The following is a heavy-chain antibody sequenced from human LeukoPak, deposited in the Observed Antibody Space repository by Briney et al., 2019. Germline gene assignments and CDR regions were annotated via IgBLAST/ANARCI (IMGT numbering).Heavy chain of an antibody. CDR1: GVSFNGYY. D-gene: IGHD4-17*01. J-gene: IGHJ4*02. Sequence: SETLSLTCAVSGVSFNGYYWSWVRQTPGKGLEWIGEINHSGYTNYSPSLKSRVTLSIDSSRKQFSLNLRSVTVADTGIYYCTRMTTGHDYWGQGTLVTVSS. V-gene: IGHV4-34*01. CDR3: TRMTTGHDY. CDR2: INHSGYT.